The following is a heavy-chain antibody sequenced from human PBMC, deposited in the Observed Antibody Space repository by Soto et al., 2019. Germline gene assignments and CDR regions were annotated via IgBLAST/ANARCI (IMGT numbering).Heavy chain of an antibody. CDR1: GFTFSSYG. CDR3: ARDARDDSSSSTLYYYGMDV. CDR2: IWYDGSNK. Sequence: GGSLRLSCAASGFTFSSYGMHWVRQAPGKGLEWVAVIWYDGSNKYYADSVKGRFTISRDNSKNTLYLQMNSLRAEDTAVYYCARDARDDSSSSTLYYYGMDVWGQGTTVTVSS. D-gene: IGHD6-6*01. J-gene: IGHJ6*02. V-gene: IGHV3-33*01.